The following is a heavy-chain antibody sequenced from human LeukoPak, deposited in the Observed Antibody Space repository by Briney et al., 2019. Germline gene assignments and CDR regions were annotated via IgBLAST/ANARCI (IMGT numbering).Heavy chain of an antibody. CDR3: AKDGGSYSFQH. CDR2: INDSGGRT. D-gene: IGHD3-22*01. J-gene: IGHJ1*01. Sequence: GGSLRLSCAASGFTFSTYAMSWVRQAPGKGPEWVSGINDSGGRTYYADSVKGRFTISRDNSKNTLYLQMNSLRAEDTAVYYCAKDGGSYSFQHWGQGTLVTVSS. V-gene: IGHV3-23*01. CDR1: GFTFSTYA.